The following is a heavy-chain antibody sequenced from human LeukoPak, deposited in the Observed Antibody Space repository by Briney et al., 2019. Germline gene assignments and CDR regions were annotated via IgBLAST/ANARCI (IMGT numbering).Heavy chain of an antibody. CDR2: IYYSGST. Sequence: AETLSLTCTVSGGSISSYYWSWLRQPPGKGLEGIGYIYYSGSTNYHPSLKSRVTISVDTSKNQLSLKLSSVTAADTAVYYCAQSGGGYFDYWGQGTLVTVSS. V-gene: IGHV4-59*01. CDR3: AQSGGGYFDY. D-gene: IGHD2-15*01. CDR1: GGSISSYY. J-gene: IGHJ4*02.